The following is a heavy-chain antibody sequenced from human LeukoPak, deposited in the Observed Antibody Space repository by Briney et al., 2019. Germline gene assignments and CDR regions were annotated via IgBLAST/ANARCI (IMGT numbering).Heavy chain of an antibody. Sequence: GGSLRLSCAASGFNFSIYAMSWVRQAPGKGLEWVSAISGSGGSTYYADSVKGRFTISRDNSKNTLYLQMNSLRAEDTAVYYCAKFLPTHIVVANYYFDYWGQGTLVTVSS. CDR2: ISGSGGST. CDR1: GFNFSIYA. J-gene: IGHJ4*02. CDR3: AKFLPTHIVVANYYFDY. V-gene: IGHV3-23*01. D-gene: IGHD2-21*01.